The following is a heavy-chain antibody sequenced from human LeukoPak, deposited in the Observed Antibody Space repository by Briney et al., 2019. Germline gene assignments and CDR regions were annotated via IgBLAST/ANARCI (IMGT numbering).Heavy chain of an antibody. CDR2: ISMSSSYM. CDR1: GFRFSGYV. Sequence: GGSLRLSCVASGFRFSGYVMKWVRQAPGKGLEWISTISMSSSYMYYADSVRGRFTISRDNAKNSLYLQMTSLRAEDAAVYYCATLITGTIPYIDYWGQGTLVTVSS. CDR3: ATLITGTIPYIDY. V-gene: IGHV3-21*01. D-gene: IGHD1-20*01. J-gene: IGHJ4*02.